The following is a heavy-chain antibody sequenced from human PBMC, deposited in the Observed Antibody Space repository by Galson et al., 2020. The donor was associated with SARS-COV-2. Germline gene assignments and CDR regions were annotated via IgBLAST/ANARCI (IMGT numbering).Heavy chain of an antibody. V-gene: IGHV1-3*01. CDR1: GYTFTSYA. CDR3: ARDFPIDDSHYSSSPTPLGV. Sequence: ASVKVSCKASGYTFTSYAMHWVRQAPGQRLEWMGWINAGNGNTKYSQKFQGRVTITRDTSASTAYMELSSLRSEDTAVYYCARDFPIDDSHYSSSPTPLGVWGQGTLVTVSS. J-gene: IGHJ4*02. D-gene: IGHD6-13*01. CDR2: INAGNGNT.